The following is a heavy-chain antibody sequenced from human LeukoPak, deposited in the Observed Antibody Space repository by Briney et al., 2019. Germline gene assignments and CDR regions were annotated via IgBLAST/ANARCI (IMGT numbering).Heavy chain of an antibody. CDR1: GGSISSYY. CDR3: ARSPHKYSSLKDFDY. V-gene: IGHV4-4*07. D-gene: IGHD6-6*01. Sequence: SETLSLTCTVSGGSISSYYWSWIRQPAGKGLEWIGRIYTSGSTNYNPSLKSRVTKSVDTSKNQFSLKLSSVTAADTAVYYCARSPHKYSSLKDFDYWGQGTLVTVSS. CDR2: IYTSGST. J-gene: IGHJ4*02.